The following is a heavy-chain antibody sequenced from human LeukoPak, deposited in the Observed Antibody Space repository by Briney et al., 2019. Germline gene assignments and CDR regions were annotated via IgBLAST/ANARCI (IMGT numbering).Heavy chain of an antibody. V-gene: IGHV1-18*01. CDR2: ISAYNGNT. CDR1: GYTFISYG. CDR3: ARVAEDCSSTSCYAGVDY. J-gene: IGHJ4*02. Sequence: GALVTVSCKASGYTFISYGISWVRQAPGQGLEWMGWISAYNGNTNYAQKLQGRVTMTTDTSTSTASMEQRSLRSDDTAVYYCARVAEDCSSTSCYAGVDYWGQGTLVTVSS. D-gene: IGHD2-2*01.